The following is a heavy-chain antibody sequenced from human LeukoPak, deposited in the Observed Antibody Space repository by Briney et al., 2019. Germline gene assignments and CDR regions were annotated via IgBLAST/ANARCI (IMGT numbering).Heavy chain of an antibody. V-gene: IGHV1-2*02. CDR3: ARADRLHGGPYLIGP. CDR1: GYSFTYYY. J-gene: IGHJ5*02. CDR2: INPNSGGT. D-gene: IGHD2-21*01. Sequence: GASVKVSFKSSGYSFTYYYMHWVRQAPGQGLEWMGWINPNSGGTSSAQKFQGRVTMTRDTSISTVYMEVSWLTSDGTAVYYCARADRLHGGPYLIGPWGQGTLLTVSS.